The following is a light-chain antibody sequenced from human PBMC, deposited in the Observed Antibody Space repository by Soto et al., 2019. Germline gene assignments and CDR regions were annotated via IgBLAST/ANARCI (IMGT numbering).Light chain of an antibody. V-gene: IGKV3-20*01. CDR1: QSVSSNY. Sequence: EIVFTQSPGTLSLSLGERATLSCRASQSVSSNYLAWYQQKPGQAPRLLIYGVSTRATGIPDRFSGGGSGTDFTLTISRLEPEDFAVYYCQQHGSSPLTFGGGTKVDIK. J-gene: IGKJ4*01. CDR3: QQHGSSPLT. CDR2: GVS.